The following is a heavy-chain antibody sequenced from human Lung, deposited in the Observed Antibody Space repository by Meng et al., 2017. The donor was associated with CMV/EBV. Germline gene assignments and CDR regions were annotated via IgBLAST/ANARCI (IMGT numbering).Heavy chain of an antibody. CDR1: GVSIRSNSR. CDR3: ARGKQDAWELLAY. CDR2: IDDSGST. V-gene: IGHV4-4*02. Sequence: VSLRESGPEVAKPWGTMSLTCGVPGVSIRSNSRWTWVSQPPGKGLEWIGVIDDSGSTNYNPYLNSRISISLDKSKNHFSLKVNSVTAADTAVYYCARGKQDAWELLAYWGQGALVTVSS. J-gene: IGHJ4*02. D-gene: IGHD1-26*01.